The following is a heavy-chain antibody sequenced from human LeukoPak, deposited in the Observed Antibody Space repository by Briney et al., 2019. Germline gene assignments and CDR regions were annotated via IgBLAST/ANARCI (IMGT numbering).Heavy chain of an antibody. Sequence: SGGSLRLSCAASGFTFSSYGMHWVRQAPGKGLEWVAFIRYDGSNKYYADSVKGRFTISRDNSKNTLYLQMNSLRAEDTAVYYCATLPVRGVTPYFDYWGRGTLVTVSS. CDR2: IRYDGSNK. J-gene: IGHJ4*02. V-gene: IGHV3-30*02. D-gene: IGHD3-10*01. CDR3: ATLPVRGVTPYFDY. CDR1: GFTFSSYG.